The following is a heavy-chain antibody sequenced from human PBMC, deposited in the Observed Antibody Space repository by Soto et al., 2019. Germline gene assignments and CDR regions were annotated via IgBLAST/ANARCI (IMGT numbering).Heavy chain of an antibody. CDR2: ITSSSSTI. CDR1: GFTFSNYH. J-gene: IGHJ5*02. D-gene: IGHD6-13*01. CDR3: ARAKGSSSLNWFDP. V-gene: IGHV3-48*01. Sequence: GGSLRLSCAASGFTFSNYHMNWVRQAPGKGLEWISYITSSSSTIHYADSVKGRFTISRDNAKNSLYLQMNSLRAEDTAVYFCARAKGSSSLNWFDPWGQGTLVTVSS.